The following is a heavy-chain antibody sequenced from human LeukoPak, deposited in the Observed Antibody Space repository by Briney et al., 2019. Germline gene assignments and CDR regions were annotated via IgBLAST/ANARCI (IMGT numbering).Heavy chain of an antibody. V-gene: IGHV3-9*01. D-gene: IGHD5-18*01. CDR2: ISWNSGNI. CDR3: AKGRGYNYGYIFGYFDY. Sequence: GGSLRLSCAASGFTFADYAMHWVRQSPGKGLEWVSGISWNSGNIDYADSVKGRFTISRDNAKNSLYLQMNSLRAEDTALYYCAKGRGYNYGYIFGYFDYWGQGTLVTVSS. J-gene: IGHJ4*02. CDR1: GFTFADYA.